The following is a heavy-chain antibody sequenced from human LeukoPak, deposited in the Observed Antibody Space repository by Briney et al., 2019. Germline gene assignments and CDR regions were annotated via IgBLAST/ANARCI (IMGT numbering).Heavy chain of an antibody. V-gene: IGHV4-59*01. CDR2: IYYSGST. CDR1: GGSISSYY. Sequence: RASETLSLTCTVSGGSISSYYWSWIRQPPGRGLEWIGYIYYSGSTNYNPSLKSRVTISVDTSKNQFSLKLSSVTAADTAVYYCARAEGYCSSTSCYIGYYGMDVWGQGTTVTVSS. J-gene: IGHJ6*02. D-gene: IGHD2-2*01. CDR3: ARAEGYCSSTSCYIGYYGMDV.